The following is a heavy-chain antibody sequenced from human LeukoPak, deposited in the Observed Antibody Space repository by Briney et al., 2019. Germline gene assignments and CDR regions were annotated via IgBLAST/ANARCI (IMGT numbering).Heavy chain of an antibody. V-gene: IGHV4-59*01. J-gene: IGHJ4*02. CDR3: AGLREMATIYYFDY. D-gene: IGHD5-24*01. CDR2: IYYSGST. CDR1: GGSISSYY. Sequence: SETLSLTCTVSGGSISSYYWSWIRQPPGKGLEWIGYIYYSGSTNYNPSLKSRVTISVDTSKNQFSLKLSPVTAADTAVYYCAGLREMATIYYFDYWGQGTLVTVFS.